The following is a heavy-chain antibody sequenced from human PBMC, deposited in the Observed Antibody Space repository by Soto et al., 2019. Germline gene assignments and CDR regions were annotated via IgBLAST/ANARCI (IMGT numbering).Heavy chain of an antibody. Sequence: ASVKVSCKASGYTFTNYGFTWVRQAPGQGLEWMGWISAYNGNTNYAQKLQGRVTMTTDTSTSIAYMELRSLRSDDTAVYYCARWQDSVSWPAGVDYWGQGTLVTVSS. CDR2: ISAYNGNT. CDR3: ARWQDSVSWPAGVDY. CDR1: GYTFTNYG. J-gene: IGHJ4*02. D-gene: IGHD6-13*01. V-gene: IGHV1-18*01.